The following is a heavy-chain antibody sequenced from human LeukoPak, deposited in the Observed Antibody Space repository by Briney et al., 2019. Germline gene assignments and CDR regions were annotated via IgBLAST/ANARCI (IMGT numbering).Heavy chain of an antibody. D-gene: IGHD3-10*01. J-gene: IGHJ3*02. CDR1: GYTFTGYY. CDR2: INPNSDGT. CDR3: ARELYYGSGSYYTPDDAFDI. Sequence: ASVKVSCKASGYTFTGYYMHWVRQAPGQGLEWMGWINPNSDGTNYAQKFQGRVTMTRDTSISTAYMELSRLRSDDTAVYYCARELYYGSGSYYTPDDAFDIWGQGTMVTVSS. V-gene: IGHV1-2*02.